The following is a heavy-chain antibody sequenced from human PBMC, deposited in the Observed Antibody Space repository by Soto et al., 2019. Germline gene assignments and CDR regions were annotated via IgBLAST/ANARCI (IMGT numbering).Heavy chain of an antibody. CDR2: IYYSGST. Sequence: SETLSLTCTVSGGSISNSCYFWGWVRQPPGQGLEWVASIYYSGSTYYNPSLKSRVTISVDTSQNQFSLNLNSVTAADTAVYYCAKVHQQYIWFDFWGQGTLVTVSS. CDR3: AKVHQQYIWFDF. J-gene: IGHJ5*01. V-gene: IGHV4-39*01. CDR1: GGSISNSCYF. D-gene: IGHD2-2*01.